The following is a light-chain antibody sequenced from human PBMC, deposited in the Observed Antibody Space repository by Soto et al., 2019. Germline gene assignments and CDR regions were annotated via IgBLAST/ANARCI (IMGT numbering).Light chain of an antibody. V-gene: IGLV2-11*01. CDR2: DVS. Sequence: QSVLTQPRSVSGSPGQSVTISCTGSSTDVGEYNYVPWYQHHPGNPPKLMIYDVSKRPSGVPDRFSGSKSGNTAFLTIYGVQAEGEANYYCAYEGRDIYVFGSGTKVPVL. J-gene: IGLJ1*01. CDR3: CAYEGRDIYV. CDR1: STDVGEYNY.